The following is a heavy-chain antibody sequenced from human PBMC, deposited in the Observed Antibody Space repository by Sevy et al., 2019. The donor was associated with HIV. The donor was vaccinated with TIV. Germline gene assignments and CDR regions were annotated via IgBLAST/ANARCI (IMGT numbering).Heavy chain of an antibody. J-gene: IGHJ6*02. Sequence: GGSLRLSCATSGFTFSSNWMTWVRQAPGKGLEWVAFIRYDGSNKYYADSVKGRFTISRDNSKNTLYLQMNSLRAEDTAVYYCAKGDRGYSYGYNYYYGMDVWGQGTTVTVSS. CDR1: GFTFSSNW. CDR3: AKGDRGYSYGYNYYYGMDV. D-gene: IGHD5-18*01. CDR2: IRYDGSNK. V-gene: IGHV3-30*02.